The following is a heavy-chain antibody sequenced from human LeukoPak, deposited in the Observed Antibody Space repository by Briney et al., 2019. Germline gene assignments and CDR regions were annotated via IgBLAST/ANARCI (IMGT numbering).Heavy chain of an antibody. CDR2: INSDGSST. D-gene: IGHD3-22*01. V-gene: IGHV3-74*01. CDR1: GFTFSSYW. J-gene: IGHJ2*01. Sequence: GGSLRLSCAASGFTFSSYWMHWVRQAPGKGLVWVSRINSDGSSTSYADSVKGRFTISRDNAKNTLYLQMNSLRAEDTAVYYCARVTERTYYYDSSGYRYWYFDLWGRGTLVTVSS. CDR3: ARVTERTYYYDSSGYRYWYFDL.